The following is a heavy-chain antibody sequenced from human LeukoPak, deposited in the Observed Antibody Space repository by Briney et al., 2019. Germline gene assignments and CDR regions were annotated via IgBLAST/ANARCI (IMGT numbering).Heavy chain of an antibody. J-gene: IGHJ5*02. Sequence: ASVKVSCKASGYTFTGYYKHWVRQAPGQGLEWMGWINPNSGGTNYAQKFQGRVTMTRDTSISTAYMELSRLRSDDTAVYYCARGTGYDSSGYDNWFDPWGQGTLVTVSS. CDR3: ARGTGYDSSGYDNWFDP. CDR2: INPNSGGT. CDR1: GYTFTGYY. V-gene: IGHV1-2*02. D-gene: IGHD3-22*01.